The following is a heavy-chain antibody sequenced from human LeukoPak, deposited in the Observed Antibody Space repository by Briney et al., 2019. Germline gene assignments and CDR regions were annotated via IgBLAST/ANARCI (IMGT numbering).Heavy chain of an antibody. J-gene: IGHJ4*02. CDR2: ISGSGGST. D-gene: IGHD3-22*01. CDR3: AKSSSGFYRRFDY. Sequence: GGSLRLSCAASGFTFSDYAMSWVRQAPGKGLEWVSVISGSGGSTYYADSVRGRFTISRDNSKNTLYLQMNSLRAEDTAIYYCAKSSSGFYRRFDYWGQGTLVTVSS. V-gene: IGHV3-23*01. CDR1: GFTFSDYA.